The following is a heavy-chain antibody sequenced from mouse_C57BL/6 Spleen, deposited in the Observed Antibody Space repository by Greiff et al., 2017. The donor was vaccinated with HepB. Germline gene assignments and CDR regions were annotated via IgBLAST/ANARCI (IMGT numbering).Heavy chain of an antibody. Sequence: EVQGVESGGGLVKPGGSLKLSCAASGFTFSSYAMSWVRQTPEKRLEWVATISDGGSYTYYPDNVKGRFTISRDNAKNNLYLQMSHLKSEDTAMYYCARDGGWDGFAYWGQGTLVTVSA. CDR3: ARDGGWDGFAY. CDR1: GFTFSSYA. V-gene: IGHV5-4*01. CDR2: ISDGGSYT. J-gene: IGHJ3*01. D-gene: IGHD4-1*01.